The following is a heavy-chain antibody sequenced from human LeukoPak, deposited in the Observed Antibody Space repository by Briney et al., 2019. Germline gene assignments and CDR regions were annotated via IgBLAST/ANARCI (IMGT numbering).Heavy chain of an antibody. V-gene: IGHV3-23*01. CDR1: GFTFSSYA. CDR3: ATPLSIAAAGRFSFDY. Sequence: GGSLRLSCAASGFTFSSYAMSWVRQAPGKGLEWVSAISGSGGSTYYADSVKGRFTISGDNSKNTLYLQMNSLRAEDTAVYYCATPLSIAAAGRFSFDYWGQGTLVTVSS. D-gene: IGHD6-13*01. J-gene: IGHJ4*02. CDR2: ISGSGGST.